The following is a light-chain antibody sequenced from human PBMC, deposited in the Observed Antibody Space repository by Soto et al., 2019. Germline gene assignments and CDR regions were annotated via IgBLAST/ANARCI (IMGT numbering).Light chain of an antibody. CDR2: EVS. V-gene: IGLV2-14*01. CDR1: SSDVSNYKY. J-gene: IGLJ1*01. Sequence: QSVLTQPASVSGSAGQSITISCTGTSSDVSNYKYVSWYQQHPGKAPNLMIYEVSNRPSGVSSRCSGSKSGNTASLTISGLQAEDETDYYCFSYTSSCTYIFGTGTKVTVL. CDR3: FSYTSSCTYI.